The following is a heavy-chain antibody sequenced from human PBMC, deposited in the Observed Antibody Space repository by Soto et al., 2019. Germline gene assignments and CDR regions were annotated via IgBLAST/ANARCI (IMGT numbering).Heavy chain of an antibody. CDR2: INHSGST. D-gene: IGHD6-13*01. Sequence: PSETLSLTCAVYGGSFSGYYWSWIRQPPGKGLEWIGEINHSGSTNYNPSLKSRVTISVDTSKNQFSLKLSSVTAADTAVYHCARVRSIAAAFDYWGQGTLVTVSS. CDR3: ARVRSIAAAFDY. CDR1: GGSFSGYY. V-gene: IGHV4-34*01. J-gene: IGHJ4*02.